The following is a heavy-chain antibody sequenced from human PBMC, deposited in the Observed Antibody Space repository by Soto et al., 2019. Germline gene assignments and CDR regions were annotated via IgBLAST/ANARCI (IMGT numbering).Heavy chain of an antibody. D-gene: IGHD3-10*01. CDR2: ISGSGGST. CDR3: AKVLSRDYYGSGSQRYYYYYYMDV. J-gene: IGHJ6*03. V-gene: IGHV3-23*01. Sequence: GGSLRLSCAASGFTFSSYAMSWVRQAPGKGLEWVSAISGSGGSTYYADSVKGRFTISRDNSKNTLYLQMNSLRAEDTAVYYCAKVLSRDYYGSGSQRYYYYYYMDVWGKRTTVTVSS. CDR1: GFTFSSYA.